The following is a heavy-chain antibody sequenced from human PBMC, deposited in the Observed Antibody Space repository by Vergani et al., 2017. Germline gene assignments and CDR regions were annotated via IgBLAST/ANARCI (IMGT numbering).Heavy chain of an antibody. J-gene: IGHJ6*02. CDR1: GFTFSSYA. V-gene: IGHV3-30*01. CDR3: AAPRRDFWRGYSIYYYDYGMDV. D-gene: IGHD3-3*01. CDR2: ISYDGSNK. Sequence: QVQLVESGGGVVQPGRSLRLSCAASGFTFSSYAMHWVRQAPGKGLEWVAVISYDGSNKYYADSVKGRFTISRDNSKNTRYLQMNGLRVEDTAVYYCAAPRRDFWRGYSIYYYDYGMDVWGQGTTVTVSS.